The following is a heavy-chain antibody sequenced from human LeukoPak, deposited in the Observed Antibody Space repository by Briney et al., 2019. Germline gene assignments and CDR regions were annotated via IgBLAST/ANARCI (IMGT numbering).Heavy chain of an antibody. V-gene: IGHV1-46*01. J-gene: IGHJ1*01. CDR1: GYTFTSYY. CDR2: INPSGGST. CDR3: ARDLAAGFRYFQH. D-gene: IGHD6-13*01. Sequence: ASVKVSCKASGYTFTSYYMHWVRQAPGQGLEWMGIINPSGGSTSYAQKFQGRVTMTRDTSTSTVYMELSSPRSEDTAVYYCARDLAAGFRYFQHWGQGTLVTVSS.